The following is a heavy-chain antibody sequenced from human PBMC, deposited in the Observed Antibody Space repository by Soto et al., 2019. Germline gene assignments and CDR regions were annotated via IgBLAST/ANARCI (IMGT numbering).Heavy chain of an antibody. V-gene: IGHV4-59*01. J-gene: IGHJ6*02. CDR1: GGSISSYY. D-gene: IGHD6-13*01. CDR3: ARRSSSLYGMDV. Sequence: SATLSLTCTVSGGSISSYYWSWIRQPPGKGLEWIGYIYYSGITNYNPSLKSRVTISVDTSKNQFSLKLSSVTAADTAVYYCARRSSSLYGMDVWGQGTTVTVSS. CDR2: IYYSGIT.